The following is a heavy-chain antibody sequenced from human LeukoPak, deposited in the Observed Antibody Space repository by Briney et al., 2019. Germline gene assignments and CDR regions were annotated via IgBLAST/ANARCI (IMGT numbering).Heavy chain of an antibody. V-gene: IGHV4-34*01. CDR1: GGSFSGYY. CDR3: ARGRGYCSGGSCYRLDY. CDR2: INHSGST. Sequence: SETLSLTCAVYGGSFSGYYWSWIRQPPGKGLEWIGEINHSGSTNYNPSLKSRVTISVDTSKNQFSLKLSSVNAADTAVYYCARGRGYCSGGSCYRLDYWGQGTLVTVSS. J-gene: IGHJ4*02. D-gene: IGHD2-15*01.